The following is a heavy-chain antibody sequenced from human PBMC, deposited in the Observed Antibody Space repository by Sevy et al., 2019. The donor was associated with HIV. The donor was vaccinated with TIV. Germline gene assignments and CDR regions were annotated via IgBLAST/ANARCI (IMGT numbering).Heavy chain of an antibody. CDR2: IRTIVNGGTA. J-gene: IGHJ3*02. CDR3: TRDERDLDAFDI. V-gene: IGHV3-49*03. Sequence: GGSLRLSCATSGFTFYNYAMSWFRQAPGKGLEWIGFIRTIVNGGTAEYAAAVEGRFTISRYDSRRIADLQMNNLKTEDTAVYYCTRDERDLDAFDIWGQWTMVTVSS. CDR1: GFTFYNYA.